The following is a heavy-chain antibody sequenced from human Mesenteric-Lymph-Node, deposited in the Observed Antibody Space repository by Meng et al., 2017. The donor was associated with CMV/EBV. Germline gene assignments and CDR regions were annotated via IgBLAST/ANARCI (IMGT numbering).Heavy chain of an antibody. V-gene: IGHV1-18*01. Sequence: CKASGYTFTSYGISWVRQAPGQGLEWMGWISAYNGNTNYAQKLQGRVTMTTDTSTSTAYMELSSLRSEDTAVYYCARVPSPYSGYDFWGQGTLVTVSS. CDR1: GYTFTSYG. D-gene: IGHD5-12*01. CDR3: ARVPSPYSGYDF. J-gene: IGHJ4*02. CDR2: ISAYNGNT.